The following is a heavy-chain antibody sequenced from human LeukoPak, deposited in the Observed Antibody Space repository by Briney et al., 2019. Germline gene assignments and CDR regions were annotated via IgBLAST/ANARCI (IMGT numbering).Heavy chain of an antibody. CDR3: VRVGDYGDSH. Sequence: ETLSLTCAVYGGSFSGYYWSWVRQAPGKGLEWVSVIISGGGTSYTDSVKGRFTILRDSSKNTVFLQMNSLRAEDTAVYYCVRVGDYGDSHWGQGTLVTVSS. D-gene: IGHD4-17*01. CDR2: IISGGGT. CDR1: GGSFSGYY. J-gene: IGHJ4*02. V-gene: IGHV3-53*01.